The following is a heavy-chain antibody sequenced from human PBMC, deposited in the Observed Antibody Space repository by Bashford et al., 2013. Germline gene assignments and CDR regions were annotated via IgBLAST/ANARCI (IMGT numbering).Heavy chain of an antibody. CDR3: AMVNFQH. V-gene: IGHV3-30-3*01. Sequence: GGSLRLSCAASGFTFSSYAMHWVRQAPGKGLEWVAVISYDGSNKYYADSVKGRFTISRDNSKNTLYLQMNSLRAEDTAVYYCAMVNFQHWGQGTLVTVSS. D-gene: IGHD2-21*01. CDR1: GFTFSSYA. CDR2: ISYDGSNK. J-gene: IGHJ1*01.